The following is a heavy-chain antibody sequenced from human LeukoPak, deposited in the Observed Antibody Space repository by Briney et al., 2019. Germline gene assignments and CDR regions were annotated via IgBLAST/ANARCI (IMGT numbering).Heavy chain of an antibody. V-gene: IGHV3-11*04. J-gene: IGHJ4*02. CDR2: ISSSGSTI. CDR3: ARDRERWLRGYFDY. CDR1: GFTFSDYY. Sequence: PGGSLRLSCAASGFTFSDYYMSWIRQAPGKGLEWDSCISSSGSTIYYADSVKGRFTISRDNAKNSLYLQMNSLRAEDTAVYYCARDRERWLRGYFDYWGQGTLVTVSS. D-gene: IGHD5-24*01.